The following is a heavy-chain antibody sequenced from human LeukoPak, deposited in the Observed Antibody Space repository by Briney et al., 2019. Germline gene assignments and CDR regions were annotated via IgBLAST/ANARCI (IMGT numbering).Heavy chain of an antibody. J-gene: IGHJ4*02. V-gene: IGHV4-39*07. CDR2: IYYSGST. CDR1: GGSISSSSYH. CDR3: ARGVGGSGYYYDY. D-gene: IGHD3-22*01. Sequence: SETLSLTCTVSGGSISSSSYHWGWIRQPPGKGLEWIGSIYYSGSTYYNPSLKSRVTISVDTSKNQFSLKLSSVTAADTAVYYCARGVGGSGYYYDYWGQGTLVTVSS.